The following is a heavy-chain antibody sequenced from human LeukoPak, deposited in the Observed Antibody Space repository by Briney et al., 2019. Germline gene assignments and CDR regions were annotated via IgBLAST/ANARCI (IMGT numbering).Heavy chain of an antibody. J-gene: IGHJ4*02. V-gene: IGHV3-9*01. CDR2: ISWNSGSI. Sequence: GRSLRLSCAASGFTFDDYAMHWVRQAPGKGLEWVSGISWNSGSIGYADSVKGRFTISRDNAKNSLYLQMNSLRAEDTASYYCAKAQYCSSTSCYRFDYWGQGTLVTVSS. CDR3: AKAQYCSSTSCYRFDY. CDR1: GFTFDDYA. D-gene: IGHD2-2*01.